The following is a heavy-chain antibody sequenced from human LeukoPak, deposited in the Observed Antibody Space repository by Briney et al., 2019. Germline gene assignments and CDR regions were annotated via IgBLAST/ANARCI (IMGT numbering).Heavy chain of an antibody. V-gene: IGHV1-18*01. J-gene: IGHJ4*02. CDR3: ARDDAFGGDIVLIRYFDY. CDR1: GYTFTSYG. D-gene: IGHD2-8*01. CDR2: ISAYNGNT. Sequence: GASVKVSCKASGYTFTSYGISWVRQAPGQGLEWMGWISAYNGNTNYAQKLQGRVTMTTDTSTSTAYMELRSLRSDDTAVYYCARDDAFGGDIVLIRYFDYWGQGTLVAVSS.